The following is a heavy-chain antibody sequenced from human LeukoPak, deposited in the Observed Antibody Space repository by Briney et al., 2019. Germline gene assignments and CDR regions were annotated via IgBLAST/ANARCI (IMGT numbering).Heavy chain of an antibody. Sequence: GASVKVSCKASGGTFSSYAISWVRQAPGQGLEWMGRILPILGITNYAQKIQGRVMITADKSTSTAYMELSSLRSEDTAVYYCATLNYDRYGGAFDIWGQGTMVTVSS. CDR3: ATLNYDRYGGAFDI. CDR1: GGTFSSYA. V-gene: IGHV1-69*04. D-gene: IGHD3-22*01. CDR2: ILPILGIT. J-gene: IGHJ3*02.